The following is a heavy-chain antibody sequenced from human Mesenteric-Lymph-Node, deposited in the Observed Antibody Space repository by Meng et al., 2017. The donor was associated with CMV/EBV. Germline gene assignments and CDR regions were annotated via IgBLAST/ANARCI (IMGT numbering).Heavy chain of an antibody. V-gene: IGHV4-59*12. CDR2: IYYSGST. CDR1: GGSISSYY. J-gene: IGHJ5*02. Sequence: SETLSLTCTVSGGSISSYYWSWIRQPPGKGLEWIGYIYYSGSTNYNPSLKSRVTISVDTSKNQFSLKLSSVTAADTAVYYCARWYSSSSGFDPWGQGTLVTVSS. D-gene: IGHD6-6*01. CDR3: ARWYSSSSGFDP.